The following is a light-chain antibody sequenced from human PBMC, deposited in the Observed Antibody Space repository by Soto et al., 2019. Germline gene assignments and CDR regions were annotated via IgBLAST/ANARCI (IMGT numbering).Light chain of an antibody. J-gene: IGKJ5*01. CDR3: QHATSFPIT. CDR2: GAS. CDR1: QDIRTW. Sequence: DIQMTQSPSSVSASVGDRVTITCRASQDIRTWLAWYQQKPGKAPKIRIYGASSVQSGVPSRFSGSGSGTYFTLTISSLQPEDFATYYCQHATSFPITFGQGTRLEIK. V-gene: IGKV1-12*01.